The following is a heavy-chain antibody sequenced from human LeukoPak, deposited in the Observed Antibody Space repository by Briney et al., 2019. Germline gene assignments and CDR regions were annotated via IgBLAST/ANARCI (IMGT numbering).Heavy chain of an antibody. Sequence: ASVKVSCKASGYTFTSYGISWVQQAPGQGLEWMGWISAYNGNTNYAQKLQGRVTMTTDTSTSTAYMELRSLRSDDTAVYYCAGSDSSGWYGYWGQGTLVTVSS. D-gene: IGHD6-19*01. J-gene: IGHJ4*02. CDR2: ISAYNGNT. V-gene: IGHV1-18*01. CDR3: AGSDSSGWYGY. CDR1: GYTFTSYG.